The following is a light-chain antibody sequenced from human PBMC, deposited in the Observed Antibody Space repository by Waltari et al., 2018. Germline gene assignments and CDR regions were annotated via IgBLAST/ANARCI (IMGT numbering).Light chain of an antibody. J-gene: IGLJ3*02. CDR1: SGSIASNY. Sequence: NFMLTQSHSVSESPGKTVTISCTGSSGSIASNYVQWYQQRPGSAPTIVIYEDNQRPSGAPNRFSGSIDRSSNSASLTISGLKTEDEADYYCQSYDNNNWVFGGGTKLTVL. CDR2: EDN. V-gene: IGLV6-57*02. CDR3: QSYDNNNWV.